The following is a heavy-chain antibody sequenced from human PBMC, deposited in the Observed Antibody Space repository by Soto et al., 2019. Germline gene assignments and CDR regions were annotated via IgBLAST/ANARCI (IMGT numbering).Heavy chain of an antibody. CDR1: GFTFSSYG. J-gene: IGHJ2*01. V-gene: IGHV3-30*18. CDR2: ISYDGSNK. D-gene: IGHD3-10*01. Sequence: QVQLVESGGGVVQPGRSLRLSCAASGFTFSSYGMHWVRQAPGKGLEWVAVISYDGSNKYYADSVKGRFTISRDNSKNTLYLQMNSLRAEDTAVYYCAKDVNTGDTDWYFDLWGRGTLVTVSS. CDR3: AKDVNTGDTDWYFDL.